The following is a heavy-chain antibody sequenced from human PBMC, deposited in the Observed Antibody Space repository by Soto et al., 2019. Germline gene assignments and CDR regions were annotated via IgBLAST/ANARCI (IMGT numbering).Heavy chain of an antibody. Sequence: SLTCTVSGGSISSYYWSWIRQPPGKGLEWIGEINHSGSTNYNPSLKSRVTISVDTSKNQFSLKLSSVTAADTAVYYCARGKLRSTYYYYYGMDVWGQGTTVTVSS. D-gene: IGHD5-12*01. J-gene: IGHJ6*02. CDR2: INHSGST. CDR3: ARGKLRSTYYYYYGMDV. CDR1: GGSISSYY. V-gene: IGHV4-34*01.